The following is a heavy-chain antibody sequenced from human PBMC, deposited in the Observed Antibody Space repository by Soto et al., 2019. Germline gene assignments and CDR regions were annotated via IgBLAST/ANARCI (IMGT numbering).Heavy chain of an antibody. CDR2: IKPKTDGGTT. CDR3: STVRTY. V-gene: IGHV3-15*01. Sequence: GGSLRLSCAASGFTFSKTYMNWVRQAPGKGLEWVGRIKPKTDGGTTDYAAPVEGRFTISRDDSKNTLYLQMNSLKTDDTAVYYCSTVRTYWGRGTLVTVSS. J-gene: IGHJ4*02. CDR1: GFTFSKTY. D-gene: IGHD3-10*01.